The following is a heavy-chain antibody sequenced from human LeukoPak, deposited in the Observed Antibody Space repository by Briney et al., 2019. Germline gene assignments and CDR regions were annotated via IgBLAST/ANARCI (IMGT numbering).Heavy chain of an antibody. J-gene: IGHJ4*02. D-gene: IGHD6-6*01. CDR1: GYTFTGYY. CDR2: ISPNSGGT. V-gene: IGHV1-2*07. Sequence: GASVKVSCKASGYTFTGYYMNWVRQAPGQGLEWMGWISPNSGGTNYAHKFQGRVTMTSDTSINTGYMELSSLKSDDTAVYYCVRKSAARRTSEFDYWGQGSLVTVSS. CDR3: VRKSAARRTSEFDY.